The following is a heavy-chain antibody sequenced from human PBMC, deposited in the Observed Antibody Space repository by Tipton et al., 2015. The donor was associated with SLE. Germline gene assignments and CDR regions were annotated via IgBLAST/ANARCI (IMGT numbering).Heavy chain of an antibody. CDR3: ARSSGDSLYYFNH. D-gene: IGHD2-15*01. V-gene: IGHV4-38-2*02. CDR1: GYSISSGYY. CDR2: IYYSGST. Sequence: TLSLTCTVSGYSISSGYYWGWIRQPPGKGLEWIGSIYYSGSTYYNPSLKSRVTISVDRSKNQFSLMLTSVTAADTAMYYCARSSGDSLYYFNHWGQGTQVTVTS. J-gene: IGHJ4*02.